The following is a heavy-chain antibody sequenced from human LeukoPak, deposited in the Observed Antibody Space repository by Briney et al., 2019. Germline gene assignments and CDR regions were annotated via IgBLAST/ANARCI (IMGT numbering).Heavy chain of an antibody. CDR1: GFSFSSYG. V-gene: IGHV3-30*02. D-gene: IGHD3-10*01. CDR2: IRYDGSHK. CDR3: ARDLPLPADHYYGSGSENY. J-gene: IGHJ4*02. Sequence: GGSLRLSCAASGFSFSSYGMHWVRQAPGKGLEWMAFIRYDGSHKYYADSVKGRFTISRDNSKDTLYLQMNSLRAEDTAVYYCARDLPLPADHYYGSGSENYWGQGTLVTVSS.